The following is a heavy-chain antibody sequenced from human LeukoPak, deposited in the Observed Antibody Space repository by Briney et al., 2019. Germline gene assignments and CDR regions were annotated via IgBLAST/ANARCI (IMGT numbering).Heavy chain of an antibody. CDR3: ARGDYGSGSYRYFDY. D-gene: IGHD3-10*01. J-gene: IGHJ4*02. Sequence: ASVKLCCKASGYTFTSYGNSWVRQAPGQGLKWMGWISAYNGNTNYAQKLQGRVTMTTDTSTSTAYLDLRSLRSDDTAVYYCARGDYGSGSYRYFDYWGQGTLVTVSS. CDR1: GYTFTSYG. CDR2: ISAYNGNT. V-gene: IGHV1-18*01.